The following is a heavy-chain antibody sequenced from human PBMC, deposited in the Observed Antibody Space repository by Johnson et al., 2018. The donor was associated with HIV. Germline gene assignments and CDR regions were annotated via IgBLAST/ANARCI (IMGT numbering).Heavy chain of an antibody. CDR2: IRYDGSNK. J-gene: IGHJ3*02. V-gene: IGHV3-30*02. D-gene: IGHD2-15*01. Sequence: HVQLVESGGGVVQPGGSLRLSCAASEFTFSTYGMHWVRQAPGKGLEWVALIRYDGSNKYYADSVKGRFIISRDNSKSTLYLQINSLRAEDAAGFYCARVGVGGYSADGAFDIWGQGTMVTVSS. CDR1: EFTFSTYG. CDR3: ARVGVGGYSADGAFDI.